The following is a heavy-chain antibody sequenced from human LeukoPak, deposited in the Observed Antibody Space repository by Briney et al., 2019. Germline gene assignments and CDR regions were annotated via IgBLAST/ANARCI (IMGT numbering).Heavy chain of an antibody. J-gene: IGHJ4*02. CDR2: IRYDGSTK. CDR1: GFTFSRYG. V-gene: IGHV3-30*02. Sequence: GGSLRLSCAASGFTFSRYGMHWVRQAPGKGLEWVAFIRYDGSTKYYADSVKGRFTISRDNSKNTLYLQMNSLRGEDTAVYYCAKELYSGYECGYWGQGTLVTVSS. CDR3: AKELYSGYECGY. D-gene: IGHD5-12*01.